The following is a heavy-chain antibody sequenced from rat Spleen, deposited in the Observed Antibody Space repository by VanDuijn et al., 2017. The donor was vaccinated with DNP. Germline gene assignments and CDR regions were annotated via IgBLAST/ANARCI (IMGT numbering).Heavy chain of an antibody. CDR3: ATQANWELRYFDY. Sequence: EVQLVESGGGLVQPGNSLKLSCAASGFTFSDYAMAWVRQSPKKGLEWVATIIYDGSSTYYRDSVKGRFTISRDNAKSTLYLQMDSLRSEDTATYYCATQANWELRYFDYWGQGVMVTVSS. CDR1: GFTFSDYA. D-gene: IGHD5-1*01. V-gene: IGHV5S10*01. CDR2: IIYDGSST. J-gene: IGHJ2*01.